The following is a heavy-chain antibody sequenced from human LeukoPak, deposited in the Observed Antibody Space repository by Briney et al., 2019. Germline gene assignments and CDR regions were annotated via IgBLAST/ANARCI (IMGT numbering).Heavy chain of an antibody. Sequence: GGSLRLSCAAPGFTFSSYWMHWVRQAPGKGLVWVSRITGDGSGANYADSVKGRFTISRDNAKNTLYLQMSSLRAEDTAVYYCARFAVTTAGDYWGQGTLVTVSS. CDR1: GFTFSSYW. V-gene: IGHV3-74*01. J-gene: IGHJ4*02. D-gene: IGHD1-1*01. CDR3: ARFAVTTAGDY. CDR2: ITGDGSGA.